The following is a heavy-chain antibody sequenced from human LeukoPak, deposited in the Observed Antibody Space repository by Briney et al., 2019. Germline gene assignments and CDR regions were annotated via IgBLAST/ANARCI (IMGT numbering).Heavy chain of an antibody. CDR1: GGSISSYY. CDR2: IYTSGST. D-gene: IGHD5-18*01. J-gene: IGHJ3*02. CDR3: ARDRHLGQLTPFDI. Sequence: SETLSLTCTVSGGSISSYYWSWIRQPARKGLEWIGRIYTSGSTNYNPSLKSRVIMSVDTSKNQFSLKLSSVTAADKAVYYCARDRHLGQLTPFDIWGQGTMVTVSS. V-gene: IGHV4-4*07.